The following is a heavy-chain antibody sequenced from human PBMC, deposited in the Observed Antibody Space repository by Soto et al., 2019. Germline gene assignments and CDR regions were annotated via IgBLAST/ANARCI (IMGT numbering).Heavy chain of an antibody. V-gene: IGHV1-18*01. D-gene: IGHD2-15*01. CDR1: GYAFTSYG. CDR2: ISAYSGVA. J-gene: IGHJ4*02. CDR3: ARGPRSGFCSGGTCHYFDY. Sequence: QLEQPGGEVKKTGASVKVSCKASGYAFTSYGITWVRQAPGQGLELMGWISAYSGVAKSELKFQDRVTMTTDTSLNTAYMVLRSLTSDDTAIYDCARGPRSGFCSGGTCHYFDYGGQGTKATVSA.